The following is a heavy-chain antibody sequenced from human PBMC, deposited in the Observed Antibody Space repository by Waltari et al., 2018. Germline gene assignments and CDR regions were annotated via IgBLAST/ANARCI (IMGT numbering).Heavy chain of an antibody. CDR3: ARQGRLYGMDV. CDR1: GYSISSGYY. Sequence: QVQLQESGPGLVKPSETLSLTCAVSGYSISSGYYWGWIRQPPGKGLEWIGSIYHSGSTSYNPSLKSRVTISVDTSKNQFSLKLSSVTAADTAVYYCARQGRLYGMDVWGQGTTVTVSS. J-gene: IGHJ6*02. CDR2: IYHSGST. V-gene: IGHV4-38-2*01.